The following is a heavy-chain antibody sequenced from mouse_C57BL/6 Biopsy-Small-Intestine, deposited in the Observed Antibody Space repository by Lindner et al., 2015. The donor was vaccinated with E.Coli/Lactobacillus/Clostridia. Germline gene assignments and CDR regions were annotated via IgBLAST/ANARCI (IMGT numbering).Heavy chain of an antibody. CDR3: ARSRKRAWNDAFDL. V-gene: IGHV1-77*01. D-gene: IGHD2-3*01. CDR2: MSPDRDSS. CDR1: VDSFIGYD. Sequence: SVKVSCKASVDSFIGYDINWVRQVPGQGLEWMGRMSPDRDSSVYAQNFQGRVTMTRDTAISTVYMELSGLTFRDTAAYFCARSRKRAWNDAFDLWGQGT. J-gene: IGHJ3*01.